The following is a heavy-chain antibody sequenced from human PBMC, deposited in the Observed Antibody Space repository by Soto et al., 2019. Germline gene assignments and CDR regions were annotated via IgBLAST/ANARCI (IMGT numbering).Heavy chain of an antibody. CDR3: GRCRTDSYAMDV. CDR1: GYSFTSYG. D-gene: IGHD5-18*01. Sequence: QVHLVQSGSDVEKPGASVKVSCKASGYSFTSYGTGWVRQVPGQGPEWMGWISPYNGRTNYAQSVKGRVVMTTDISTNTVYLELRSLRSDDSAIYYCGRCRTDSYAMDVWGQGTTVTVSS. V-gene: IGHV1-18*01. J-gene: IGHJ6*02. CDR2: ISPYNGRT.